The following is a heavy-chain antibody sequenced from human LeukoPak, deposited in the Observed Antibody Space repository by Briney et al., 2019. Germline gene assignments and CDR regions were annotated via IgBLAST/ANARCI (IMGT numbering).Heavy chain of an antibody. CDR1: GGSISSYY. D-gene: IGHD6-13*01. J-gene: IGHJ5*02. CDR3: ARGGRVAAGNNWFDP. V-gene: IGHV4-4*07. CDR2: IYTSGST. Sequence: SETLSLTCTASGGSISSYYWSWIRQPAGKGLEWIGRIYTSGSTNYNPSLKSRVTMSVDTSKNQFSLKLSSVTAADTAVYYCARGGRVAAGNNWFDPWGQGTLVTVSS.